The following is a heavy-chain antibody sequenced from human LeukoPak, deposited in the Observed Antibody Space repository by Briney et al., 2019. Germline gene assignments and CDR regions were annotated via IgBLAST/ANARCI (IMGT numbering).Heavy chain of an antibody. CDR2: TYYRSKWYN. CDR3: ARGRYYDSSGYYYTRPFDY. Sequence: SQTLSLTCAISGDSVSSNSAAWNWIRQSPSRGLEWLGRTYYRSKWYNDYAVSVKSRITINPDTSKNQFSLQLNSVTPEDTAVYYCARGRYYDSSGYYYTRPFDYWGQGTLVTVSS. CDR1: GDSVSSNSAA. V-gene: IGHV6-1*01. J-gene: IGHJ4*02. D-gene: IGHD3-22*01.